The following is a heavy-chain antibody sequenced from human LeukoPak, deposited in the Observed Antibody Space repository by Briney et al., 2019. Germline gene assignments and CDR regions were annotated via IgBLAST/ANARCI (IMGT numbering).Heavy chain of an antibody. CDR1: GFTFSSYS. CDR3: AREESGYDLDY. CDR2: ISSSSSTI. V-gene: IGHV3-48*04. Sequence: GGSLRPSCAASGFTFSSYSMNWVRQAPGKGLEWVSYISSSSSTIYYADSVKGRFTISRDNAKNSLYLQMNSLRAEDTAVYYCAREESGYDLDYWGQGTLVTVSS. D-gene: IGHD5-12*01. J-gene: IGHJ4*02.